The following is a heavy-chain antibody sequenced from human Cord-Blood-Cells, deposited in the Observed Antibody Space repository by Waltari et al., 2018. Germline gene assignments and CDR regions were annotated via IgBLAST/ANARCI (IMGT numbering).Heavy chain of an antibody. Sequence: QVQLVESGGGVVQPGRSLRLSCAASGFTFSSYAMPWVRQAPGKGLEWVAVISYDGSNKYYADSVKGRFTISRDNSKNTLYLQMNSLRAEDTAVYYCASLDCSGGSCYSGAFDIWGQGTMVTVSS. D-gene: IGHD2-15*01. CDR2: ISYDGSNK. J-gene: IGHJ3*02. CDR1: GFTFSSYA. V-gene: IGHV3-30-3*01. CDR3: ASLDCSGGSCYSGAFDI.